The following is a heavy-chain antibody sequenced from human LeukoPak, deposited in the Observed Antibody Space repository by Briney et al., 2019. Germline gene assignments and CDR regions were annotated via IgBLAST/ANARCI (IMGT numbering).Heavy chain of an antibody. CDR3: AKSHGYSYGFDY. CDR2: ISYDASNK. CDR1: GFTFSTYA. J-gene: IGHJ4*02. Sequence: GRSLRLSCAASGFTFSTYAMHWVRQAPGKGLEWVAVISYDASNKYYADSVKGRFTISRDNSKNTLYLQMNSLRAEDTAVYYCAKSHGYSYGFDYWGQGTLVTVSS. D-gene: IGHD5-18*01. V-gene: IGHV3-30*04.